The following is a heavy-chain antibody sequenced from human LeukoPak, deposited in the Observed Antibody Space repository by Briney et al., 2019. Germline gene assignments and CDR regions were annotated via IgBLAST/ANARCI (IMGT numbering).Heavy chain of an antibody. V-gene: IGHV3-7*01. D-gene: IGHD3-9*01. Sequence: GGSLRLSCAASGFTFSSYWMSWDRQAPGKVLERVANIKQDGSEKYYVDSVKGRFTISRDNAKNSLYLQMNSLRAEDTAVYYCARGVRVLRYFDWLFPFDYWGQGTLVTVSS. J-gene: IGHJ4*02. CDR1: GFTFSSYW. CDR2: IKQDGSEK. CDR3: ARGVRVLRYFDWLFPFDY.